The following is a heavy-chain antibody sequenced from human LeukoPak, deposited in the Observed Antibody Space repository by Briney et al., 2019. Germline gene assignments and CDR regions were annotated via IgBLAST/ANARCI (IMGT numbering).Heavy chain of an antibody. CDR1: GYTFANSG. Sequence: ASVKVSCKASGYTFANSGISWLRQAPGQGLEWMAWISAYNGDRNSALKFQGRISMTTDTSTSTAYMELTSLTSDDTPVYYCVRGPTAAAATDDWFDPWGQGTLVTVSS. D-gene: IGHD2-15*01. V-gene: IGHV1-18*01. J-gene: IGHJ5*02. CDR2: ISAYNGDR. CDR3: VRGPTAAAATDDWFDP.